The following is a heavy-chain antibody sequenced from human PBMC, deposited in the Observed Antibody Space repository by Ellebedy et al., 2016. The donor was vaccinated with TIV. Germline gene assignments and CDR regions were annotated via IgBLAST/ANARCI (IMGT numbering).Heavy chain of an antibody. CDR2: INPSGGST. CDR1: GYTFSNYY. Sequence: AASVKVSCKASGYTFSNYYMHWVRQAPGQGLEWMGIINPSGGSTTYAQNLQGRVTMTRDTSTTTVYMELSSLRSDDTAVYYCARSRSSGWLHTPDYWGQGTIVIVSS. J-gene: IGHJ4*02. D-gene: IGHD6-19*01. V-gene: IGHV1-46*04. CDR3: ARSRSSGWLHTPDY.